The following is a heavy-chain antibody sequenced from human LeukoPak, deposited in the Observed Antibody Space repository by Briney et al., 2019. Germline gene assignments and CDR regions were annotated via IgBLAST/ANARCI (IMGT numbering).Heavy chain of an antibody. D-gene: IGHD3-9*01. V-gene: IGHV3-23*01. CDR3: AKGYYFDILSGYSSLDS. J-gene: IGHJ4*02. Sequence: PGGTLRLSCAASGFTFSISGMSWVRQAPGKGLEWVSGISDSGGRTYYADSVKGRFTISRDDSKNTLYLQMNSLRAEDTAAYYCAKGYYFDILSGYSSLDSWGQGTLVTVSS. CDR1: GFTFSISG. CDR2: ISDSGGRT.